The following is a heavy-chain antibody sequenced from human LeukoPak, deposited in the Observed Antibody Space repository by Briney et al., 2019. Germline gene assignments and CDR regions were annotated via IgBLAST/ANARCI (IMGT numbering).Heavy chain of an antibody. CDR3: AKINMVRGVIIGMDV. V-gene: IGHV3-9*01. CDR1: GFTFDDYA. Sequence: GGCLRLSCAASGFTFDDYAMHWVRQAPGKGLEWASGISWNSGSIGYADSVKGRFTISRDNAKNSLYLQMNSLRAEDTALYYCAKINMVRGVIIGMDVWGQGTTVTVSS. CDR2: ISWNSGSI. J-gene: IGHJ6*02. D-gene: IGHD3-10*01.